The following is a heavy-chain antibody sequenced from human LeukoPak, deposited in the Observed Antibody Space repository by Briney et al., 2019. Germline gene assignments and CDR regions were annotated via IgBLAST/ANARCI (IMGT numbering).Heavy chain of an antibody. CDR2: IFYSGST. Sequence: SETLSLTCTVSGGSISSYSWNWIRQAPGKGLEWVGYIFYSGSTNYNPSLKSRVTMSVDTSKNQFSLKLTSVTAADTAVYYCARGVVYGDYGAEDKWFDPWGQGTLVTVSS. CDR3: ARGVVYGDYGAEDKWFDP. CDR1: GGSISSYS. V-gene: IGHV4-59*01. J-gene: IGHJ5*02. D-gene: IGHD4-17*01.